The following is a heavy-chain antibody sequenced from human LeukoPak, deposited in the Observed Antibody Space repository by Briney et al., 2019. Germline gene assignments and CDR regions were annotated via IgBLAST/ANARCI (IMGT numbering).Heavy chain of an antibody. CDR1: GVSISSYY. J-gene: IGHJ5*02. D-gene: IGHD1-1*01. Sequence: SETLSLTCTVSGVSISSYYWSWIRQPPGKGLEWIGYIYYSGSTNYNPSLKSRVTISVDTSKNQFSLKLSSVTAADTAVYYCARQRRNWFDPWGQGTLVTVSS. CDR3: ARQRRNWFDP. V-gene: IGHV4-59*12. CDR2: IYYSGST.